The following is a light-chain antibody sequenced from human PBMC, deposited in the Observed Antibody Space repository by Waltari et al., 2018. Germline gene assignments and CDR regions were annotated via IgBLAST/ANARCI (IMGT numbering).Light chain of an antibody. CDR2: GNS. J-gene: IGLJ3*02. V-gene: IGLV1-40*01. CDR1: SSNIGDGYD. Sequence: QSVLTQPPSVSGAPGQRVTIPCTGSSSNIGDGYDVHWYQQLPGTAPKLLMYGNSNRPSGVPDRFSGSKSGTSASLAITGLQAEDEADYYCQSYDSSLSGWVFGGGTKLTVL. CDR3: QSYDSSLSGWV.